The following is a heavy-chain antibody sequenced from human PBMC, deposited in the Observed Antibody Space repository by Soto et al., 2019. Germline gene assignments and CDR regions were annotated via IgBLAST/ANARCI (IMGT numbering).Heavy chain of an antibody. J-gene: IGHJ3*01. CDR2: ISGSGGSA. CDR1: GFTFSSYA. V-gene: IGHV3-23*01. CDR3: VREGSGWNSRGSFDF. D-gene: IGHD6-19*01. Sequence: PGGSLRLSCAASGFTFSSYAMSWVRQAPGKGLEWVSAISGSGGSAYYADSVQGRFTISRDNSKNTLYMQMNSLRDEDTAIYYCVREGSGWNSRGSFDFWGRGTMVTVSS.